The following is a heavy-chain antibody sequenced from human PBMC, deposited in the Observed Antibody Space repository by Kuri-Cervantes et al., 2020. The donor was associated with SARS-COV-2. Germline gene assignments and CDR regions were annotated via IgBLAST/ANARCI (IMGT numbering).Heavy chain of an antibody. CDR3: AREFLDIVATTLIYYYYGMDV. D-gene: IGHD5-12*01. Sequence: GESLKISCAASGFTFSSYDMHWVRQATGKGLEWVSAIGTAGDPYYPGSVKGRFTISRENAKNSLYLQMNSLRAEDTAVYYCAREFLDIVATTLIYYYYGMDVWGQGTTVTVSS. V-gene: IGHV3-13*05. CDR1: GFTFSSYD. J-gene: IGHJ6*02. CDR2: IGTAGDP.